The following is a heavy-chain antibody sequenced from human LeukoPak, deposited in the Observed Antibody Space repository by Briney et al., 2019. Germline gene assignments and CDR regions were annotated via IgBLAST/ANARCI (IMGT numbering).Heavy chain of an antibody. CDR2: ITHRGST. CDR3: AAHYDILTGYSDY. J-gene: IGHJ4*02. V-gene: IGHV4-34*01. D-gene: IGHD3-9*01. CDR1: GGSFSGYY. Sequence: PSETLSLTCAVYGGSFSGYYWSWIRQPPGKGREWIGEITHRGSTNYNPSLTSRVTISVDTSKNQFSLKLSSVTAADTAVYYCAAHYDILTGYSDYWGQGTLVTVSS.